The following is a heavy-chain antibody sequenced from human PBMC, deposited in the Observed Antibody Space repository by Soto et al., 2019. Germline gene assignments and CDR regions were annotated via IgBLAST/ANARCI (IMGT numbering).Heavy chain of an antibody. Sequence: EVQLLESGGGLVQPGGSLRLSCAASGFTFSSYDMSWVRQAPGKGLEWVSAISGSGTYTYYADSVKGRFTISRDNSKNTLYLQMNSLRAEDTAVYYCAKGTYYYDSSAYYGYCGQGTLVTVSS. CDR3: AKGTYYYDSSAYYGY. D-gene: IGHD3-22*01. CDR2: ISGSGTYT. V-gene: IGHV3-23*01. CDR1: GFTFSSYD. J-gene: IGHJ4*02.